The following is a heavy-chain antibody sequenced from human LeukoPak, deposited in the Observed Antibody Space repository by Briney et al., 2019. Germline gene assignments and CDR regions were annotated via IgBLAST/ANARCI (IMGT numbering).Heavy chain of an antibody. J-gene: IGHJ4*02. CDR1: GGSISNYY. CDR2: IYTSGST. V-gene: IGHV4-4*07. CDR3: ARRNSVTVAFDY. D-gene: IGHD1-14*01. Sequence: SETLSLTCTVSGGSISNYYWNWIRQPAGKGLEWIGRIYTSGSTEYNPSLKSRVTISVDTSKNQFSLKLSSVTAADTAVYYCARRNSVTVAFDYWGQGTLVTVSS.